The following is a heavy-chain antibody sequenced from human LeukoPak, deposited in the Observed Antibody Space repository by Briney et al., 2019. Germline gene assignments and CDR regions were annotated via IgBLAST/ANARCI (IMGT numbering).Heavy chain of an antibody. V-gene: IGHV5-51*01. CDR2: IFPGDSDT. J-gene: IGHJ4*02. Sequence: GEFLQISCKGSGSSFTSNWIGWVRQLPGKGLEWMGIIFPGDSDTRYSPSFQGQVTISADKSISTAYLQWSSLKVSDYAMYYCARPGTTGPTFWGQGTLVTVSS. CDR3: ARPGTTGPTF. CDR1: GSSFTSNW. D-gene: IGHD1-1*01.